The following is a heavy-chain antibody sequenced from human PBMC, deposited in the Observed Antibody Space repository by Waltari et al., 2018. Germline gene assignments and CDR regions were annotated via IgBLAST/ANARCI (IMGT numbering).Heavy chain of an antibody. J-gene: IGHJ4*02. V-gene: IGHV4-30-2*01. D-gene: IGHD2-2*01. CDR3: ARGPRYCSSTSCRPSYFDY. CDR1: GGSISSGGYS. CDR2: IYHSGST. Sequence: QLQLQESGSGLVKPSQTLSLTCAVSGGSISSGGYSWSWIRPPPGKGLEWIGYIYHSGSTYYNPSLKSRVTISVDRSKNQFSLKLSSVTAADTAVYYCARGPRYCSSTSCRPSYFDYWGQGTLVTVSS.